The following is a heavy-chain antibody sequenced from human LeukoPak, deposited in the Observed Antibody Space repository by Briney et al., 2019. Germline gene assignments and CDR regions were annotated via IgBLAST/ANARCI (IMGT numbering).Heavy chain of an antibody. CDR3: AKFEGATIPGWFNDY. V-gene: IGHV3-21*04. Sequence: GGSLRLSCAASGFTFSSYSMNWVRQAPGKGLEWVSSISSSSSYIYYADSVKGRFTISRDNSKNTLYLQMNSPRTEDTAVYFCAKFEGATIPGWFNDYWGQGILVTVSS. J-gene: IGHJ4*02. D-gene: IGHD6-19*01. CDR2: ISSSSSYI. CDR1: GFTFSSYS.